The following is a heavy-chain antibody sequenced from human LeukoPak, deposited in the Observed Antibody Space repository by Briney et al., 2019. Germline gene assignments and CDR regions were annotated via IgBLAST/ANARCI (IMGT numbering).Heavy chain of an antibody. V-gene: IGHV4-34*01. Sequence: PSETLSLTCAVYGGSFSGYYWSWIRQPPGKGLEWIGEINHSGSTNYNPSLKSRVTISVDTSKNQFSLKLSSVTAADTAVYYCARGWVAAAGTRWFDPWGQGTLVTVSS. CDR3: ARGWVAAAGTRWFDP. D-gene: IGHD6-13*01. J-gene: IGHJ5*02. CDR1: GGSFSGYY. CDR2: INHSGST.